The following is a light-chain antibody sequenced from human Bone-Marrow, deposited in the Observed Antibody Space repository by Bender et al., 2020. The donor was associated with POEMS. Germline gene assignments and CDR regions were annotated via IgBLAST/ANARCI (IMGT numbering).Light chain of an antibody. CDR3: SSFTSSITYV. V-gene: IGLV2-14*03. Sequence: QSVLTQPPSVSGAPGQRVTISCSGTSSYVGVYEYVSWYQQHPGKAPKLIIYDVRNRPSGVSDRFSGSKSGNTASLTISGLQAEDEADYYCSSFTSSITYVFGTGTKVTVL. J-gene: IGLJ1*01. CDR1: SSYVGVYEY. CDR2: DVR.